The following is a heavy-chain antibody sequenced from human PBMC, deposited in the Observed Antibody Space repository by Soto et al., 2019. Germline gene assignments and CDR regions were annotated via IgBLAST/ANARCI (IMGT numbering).Heavy chain of an antibody. CDR1: GFTFTSHW. CDR2: IDYDGSIR. Sequence: EVHLVESGGGSVQPGGSLRLSCAASGFTFTSHWMVWVRQVPGKGLVWVSGIDYDGSIRDYADSVRGRFTISRDNAQNTLYLEMNSLSADDTAVYYCGRERWAFPDYWGQGTLVTVSS. D-gene: IGHD3-3*02. V-gene: IGHV3-74*01. J-gene: IGHJ4*02. CDR3: GRERWAFPDY.